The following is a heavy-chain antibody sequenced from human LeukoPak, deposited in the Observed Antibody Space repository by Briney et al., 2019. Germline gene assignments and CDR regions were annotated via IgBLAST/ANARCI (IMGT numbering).Heavy chain of an antibody. CDR3: ASGYYGSGSPDY. D-gene: IGHD3-10*01. CDR2: ISSSSSYI. Sequence: PGGSLRLSCAASGFTFSSYSMNWVRQAPGKELEWVSSISSSSSYIYYADSVKGRFTISRDNAKNSLYLQMNSLRAEDTAVYYCASGYYGSGSPDYWGQGTLVTVSS. J-gene: IGHJ4*02. CDR1: GFTFSSYS. V-gene: IGHV3-21*01.